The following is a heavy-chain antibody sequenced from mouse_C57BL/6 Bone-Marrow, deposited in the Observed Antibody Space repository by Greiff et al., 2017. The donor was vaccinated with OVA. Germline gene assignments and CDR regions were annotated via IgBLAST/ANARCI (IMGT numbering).Heavy chain of an antibody. CDR2: IDPSDSYT. J-gene: IGHJ4*01. CDR3: ARRGYYYGSADVDYCAMDY. Sequence: VQLQQPGAELVRPGTSVKLSCKASGYTFTSYWMHWVKQRPGQGLEWIGVIDPSDSYTNYNQKFKGKATLTVDTSSSTAYMQLSSLTSEDSAVYYCARRGYYYGSADVDYCAMDYWGQGTSVTVSS. D-gene: IGHD1-1*01. CDR1: GYTFTSYW. V-gene: IGHV1-59*01.